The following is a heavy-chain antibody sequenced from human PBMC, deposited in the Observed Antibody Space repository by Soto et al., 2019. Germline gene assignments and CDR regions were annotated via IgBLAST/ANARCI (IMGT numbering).Heavy chain of an antibody. CDR1: GFTFSNAW. J-gene: IGHJ6*02. Sequence: GGSLRLSCAASGFTFSNAWMNWVRQAPGKGLEWVGRIKSKTDGGTTDYAAPVKGRFTISRDDSKNTLYLQMNSLKTEDTAVYYCTPSSATGYYIDYYYGMDVWGQGTTVTVSS. V-gene: IGHV3-15*07. CDR3: TPSSATGYYIDYYYGMDV. D-gene: IGHD3-9*01. CDR2: IKSKTDGGTT.